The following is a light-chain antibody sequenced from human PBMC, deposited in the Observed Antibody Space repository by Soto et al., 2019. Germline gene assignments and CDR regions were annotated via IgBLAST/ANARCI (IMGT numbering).Light chain of an antibody. J-gene: IGLJ1*01. CDR2: EGS. V-gene: IGLV2-23*01. Sequence: ALPQPASVSGSPGEAITISCTGTSSDVGSYNLVSWYQQHPGKAPKLMIYEGSKRPSGVSNRFSGSKSGNTASLTISGLQAEDEADYYCCSYAGSSTYVFGTGTKVTVL. CDR3: CSYAGSSTYV. CDR1: SSDVGSYNL.